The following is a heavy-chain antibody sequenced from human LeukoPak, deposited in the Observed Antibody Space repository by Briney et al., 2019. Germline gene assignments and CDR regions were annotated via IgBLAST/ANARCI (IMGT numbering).Heavy chain of an antibody. V-gene: IGHV1-46*01. CDR3: ARRVAGSSYYYYYGMDV. D-gene: IGHD6-19*01. J-gene: IGHJ6*02. CDR1: GYTFTSYG. Sequence: ASVKVSCKASGYTFTSYGISWVRQAPGQGLEWMGIINPSGGSTSYAQKFQGRVTMTRDTSTSTVYMELSSLRSEDTAVYYCARRVAGSSYYYYYGMDVWGQGTTVTVSS. CDR2: INPSGGST.